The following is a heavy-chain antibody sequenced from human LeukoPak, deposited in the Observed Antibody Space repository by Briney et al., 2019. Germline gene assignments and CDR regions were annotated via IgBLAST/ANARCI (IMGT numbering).Heavy chain of an antibody. CDR1: GCTFSSYA. J-gene: IGHJ6*02. CDR3: ANGVVPADNSGANYYYYGMDV. D-gene: IGHD2-2*01. Sequence: PGGSLRLSCAASGCTFSSYAMSWVRQGPGKGLEWVSARSGSGGSTYYADSVKGRCTISRDNTKKTLFLQMNRRRAEDTAVYYCANGVVPADNSGANYYYYGMDVWGQGTTVTVSS. CDR2: RSGSGGST. V-gene: IGHV3-23*01.